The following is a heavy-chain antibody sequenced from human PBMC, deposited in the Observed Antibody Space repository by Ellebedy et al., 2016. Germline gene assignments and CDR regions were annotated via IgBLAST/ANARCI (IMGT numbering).Heavy chain of an antibody. CDR1: GGSVSSGSYY. Sequence: SETLSLXXTVSGGSVSSGSYYWSWIRQPPGKGLEWIGYIYYSGSTHYNPSLKSRVTISVDTSKNQFSLKLSSVTAADTAVYYCAREVVVTAIRYYYYGMDVWGQGTTVTVSS. J-gene: IGHJ6*02. CDR2: IYYSGST. D-gene: IGHD2-21*02. V-gene: IGHV4-61*01. CDR3: AREVVVTAIRYYYYGMDV.